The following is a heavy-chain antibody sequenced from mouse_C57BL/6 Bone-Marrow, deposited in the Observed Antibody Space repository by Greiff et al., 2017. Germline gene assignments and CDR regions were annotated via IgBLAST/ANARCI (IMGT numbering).Heavy chain of an antibody. J-gene: IGHJ4*01. Sequence: QVQLQQSGAELARPGASVKLSCKASGYTFTSSGISWVKQRTGQGLEWIGEIYPRSGNTYYNAKFKGKATLTADQSSSTAYMELRSLTSEDSAVYFCARYGDYYGSSPHYYAMDYWGQGTSVTVSS. CDR2: IYPRSGNT. V-gene: IGHV1-81*01. D-gene: IGHD1-1*01. CDR1: GYTFTSSG. CDR3: ARYGDYYGSSPHYYAMDY.